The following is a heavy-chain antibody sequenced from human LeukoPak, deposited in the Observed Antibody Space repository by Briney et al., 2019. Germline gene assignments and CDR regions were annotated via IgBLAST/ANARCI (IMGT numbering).Heavy chain of an antibody. CDR3: ARATTVTRGVLDY. J-gene: IGHJ4*02. V-gene: IGHV3-33*08. Sequence: PGGSLRLSCAAAGFTFSSCGMHWVRQAPGKGLEWGAVIRYDGSNKYYADSVKGRFTISRDNSKNTLYLQMNSLRAEDTAVYYCARATTVTRGVLDYWGQGTLVTVSS. D-gene: IGHD4-17*01. CDR1: GFTFSSCG. CDR2: IRYDGSNK.